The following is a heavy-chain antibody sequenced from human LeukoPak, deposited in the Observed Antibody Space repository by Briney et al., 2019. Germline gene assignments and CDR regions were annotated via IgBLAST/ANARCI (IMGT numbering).Heavy chain of an antibody. CDR2: ISSSSSYI. Sequence: GGSLRLSCAASGFTFSSYWMHWVRQAPGKGLEWVSSISSSSSYIYYADSVKGRFTISRDNAKNSLYLQMNSLRAEDTAVYYCARLPRYYYDSSGYSEYWGQGTLVTVSS. V-gene: IGHV3-21*01. D-gene: IGHD3-22*01. CDR3: ARLPRYYYDSSGYSEY. CDR1: GFTFSSYW. J-gene: IGHJ4*02.